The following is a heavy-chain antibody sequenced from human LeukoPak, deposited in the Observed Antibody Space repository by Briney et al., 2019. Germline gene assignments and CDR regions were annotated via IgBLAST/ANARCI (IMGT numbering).Heavy chain of an antibody. D-gene: IGHD2-15*01. CDR3: ARGMLLYYYYGMDV. V-gene: IGHV4-34*01. J-gene: IGHJ6*02. CDR1: GGSFSGYY. CDR2: INHSGST. Sequence: SETLSLTCAVYGGSFSGYYWSWIRQPPGKGLEWIGEINHSGSTNYNPSLKSRVTISVDTSKNQFPLKLSSVTAADTAVYYCARGMLLYYYYGMDVWGQGTTVTVSS.